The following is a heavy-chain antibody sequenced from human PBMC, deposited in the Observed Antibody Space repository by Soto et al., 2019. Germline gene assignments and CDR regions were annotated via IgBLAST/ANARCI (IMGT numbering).Heavy chain of an antibody. CDR1: GGSISSYY. V-gene: IGHV4-59*01. J-gene: IGHJ6*03. CDR2: IYYSGST. D-gene: IGHD4-17*01. Sequence: SETLSLTCTVSGGSISSYYWSWIRQPPGKGLEWIGYIYYSGSTNYNPSLKSRVTISVDTSKNQFSLKLSSVTAADTAVYYCARVHYGDYEDYYYYYMDVWGKGTTVTVSS. CDR3: ARVHYGDYEDYYYYYMDV.